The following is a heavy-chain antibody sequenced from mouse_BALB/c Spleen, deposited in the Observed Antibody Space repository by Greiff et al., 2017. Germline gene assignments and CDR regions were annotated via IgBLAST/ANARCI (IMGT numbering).Heavy chain of an antibody. CDR3: ARSPYYGSSYWYFDV. V-gene: IGHV5-17*02. Sequence: DVHLVESGGGLVQPGGSRKLSCAASGFTFSSFGMHWVRQAPEKGLEWVAYISSGSSTIYYADTVKGRFTISRDNPKNTLFLQMTSLRSEDTAMYYCARSPYYGSSYWYFDVWGAGTTVTVAS. D-gene: IGHD1-1*01. CDR2: ISSGSSTI. J-gene: IGHJ1*01. CDR1: GFTFSSFG.